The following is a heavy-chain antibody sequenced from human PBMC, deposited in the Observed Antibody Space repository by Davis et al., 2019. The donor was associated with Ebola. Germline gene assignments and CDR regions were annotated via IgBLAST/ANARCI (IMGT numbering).Heavy chain of an antibody. CDR2: ISGSGGST. CDR1: GFTFSSYW. Sequence: GESLKISCAASGFTFSSYWMSWVRQAPGKGLEWVSAISGSGGSTYYADSVKGRFTISRDNSKNTLYLQMNSLRAEDTAVYYCAGYGAFFDYWGQGTLVTVSS. V-gene: IGHV3-23*01. CDR3: AGYGAFFDY. D-gene: IGHD5-18*01. J-gene: IGHJ4*02.